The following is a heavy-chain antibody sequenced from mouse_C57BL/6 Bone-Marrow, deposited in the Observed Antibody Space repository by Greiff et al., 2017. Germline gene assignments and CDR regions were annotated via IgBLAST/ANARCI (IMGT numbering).Heavy chain of an antibody. CDR2: IDPETGGT. CDR3: TGREWLLFDY. J-gene: IGHJ2*01. CDR1: GYTFTDYE. Sequence: LVESGAELVRPGASVTLSCKASGYTFTDYEMHWVKQTPVHGLEWIGAIDPETGGTAYNQKFKGKAILTADKSSSTAYMELRSLTSEDSAVYYCTGREWLLFDYWGQGTTLTVSA. V-gene: IGHV1-15*01. D-gene: IGHD2-3*01.